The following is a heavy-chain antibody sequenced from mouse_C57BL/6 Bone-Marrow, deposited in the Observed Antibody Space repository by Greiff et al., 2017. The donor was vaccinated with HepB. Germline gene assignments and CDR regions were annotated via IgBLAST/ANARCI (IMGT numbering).Heavy chain of an antibody. D-gene: IGHD6-1*01. CDR3: ARLLPPYFDY. Sequence: EVKLVESGPGLVKPSQSLSLTCSVTGYSITSGYYWNWIRQFPGNKLEWMGYISYDGSNNYNPSLKNRISITRDTSKNQFFLKLNSVTTEDTATYYCARLLPPYFDYWGQGTTLTVSS. CDR2: ISYDGSN. CDR1: GYSITSGYY. J-gene: IGHJ2*01. V-gene: IGHV3-6*01.